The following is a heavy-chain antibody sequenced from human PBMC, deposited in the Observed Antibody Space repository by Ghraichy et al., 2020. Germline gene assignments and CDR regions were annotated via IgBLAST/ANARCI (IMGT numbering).Heavy chain of an antibody. V-gene: IGHV3-15*01. Sequence: GESLRLSCAASGFTFSNAWMSWVRQAPGKGLEWVGRIKNKTDGGTTDYAAPVKGRFSISRDDSKNTLYLQMNSLKTEDTAVYYCTTDPYSGYDWYYNYGMDVWGQGTTVTVSS. J-gene: IGHJ6*02. CDR1: GFTFSNAW. CDR2: IKNKTDGGTT. D-gene: IGHD5-12*01. CDR3: TTDPYSGYDWYYNYGMDV.